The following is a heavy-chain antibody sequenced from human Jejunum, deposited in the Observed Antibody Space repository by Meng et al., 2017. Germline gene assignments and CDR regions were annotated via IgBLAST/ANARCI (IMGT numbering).Heavy chain of an antibody. D-gene: IGHD2-15*01. CDR2: INTDNGDT. Sequence: PVVQSAAEVKEPGASVKVSCKASGYIFKNYAMQWVRQAPGQRLDWIGWINTDNGDTQYSQTFQGRVTITRDTSASTTYMELSSLRSEDTAVYFCARERQTSGEDYWGQGTLVTVSS. CDR3: ARERQTSGEDY. V-gene: IGHV1-3*04. CDR1: GYIFKNYA. J-gene: IGHJ4*02.